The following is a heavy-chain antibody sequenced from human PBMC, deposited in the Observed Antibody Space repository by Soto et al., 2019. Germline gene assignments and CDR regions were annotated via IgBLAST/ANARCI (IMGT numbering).Heavy chain of an antibody. J-gene: IGHJ4*02. CDR1: GGSISSGGYS. V-gene: IGHV4-30-2*01. Sequence: QLQLQESGSGLVKPSQTLSLTCAVSGGSISSGGYSWSWIRQPPGKGLEWIGYIYHSGSTYYNPSLKRRVTISVDRSKNQFSLKLSSVTAADTAVYYCARDNTVLPGGYFDYWGQGTLVTVSS. CDR2: IYHSGST. D-gene: IGHD3-10*01. CDR3: ARDNTVLPGGYFDY.